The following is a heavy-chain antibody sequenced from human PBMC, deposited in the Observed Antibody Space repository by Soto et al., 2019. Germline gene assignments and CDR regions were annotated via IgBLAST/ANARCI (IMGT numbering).Heavy chain of an antibody. V-gene: IGHV4-31*03. CDR2: IYYSGST. CDR1: GGSISSGGYY. Sequence: SETLSLTCTVSGGSISSGGYYWSWIRQHPGKGLEWIGYIYYSGSTYYNPSLKSRVTISVDTSKNQFSLKLSSVTAADTAVYYCARSVNSGSYSHAFDIWGQGTIVTVSS. D-gene: IGHD1-26*01. J-gene: IGHJ3*02. CDR3: ARSVNSGSYSHAFDI.